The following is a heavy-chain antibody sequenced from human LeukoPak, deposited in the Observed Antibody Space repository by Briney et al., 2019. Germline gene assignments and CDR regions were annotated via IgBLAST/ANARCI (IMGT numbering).Heavy chain of an antibody. Sequence: GGSLRLSCAASGFTFSTYGMHWVRQAPGKGLEWVAFIRYDGSNKYYADSVKGRFTISRDNSKNTLYLQMNSLRGEDTAGYFCAKDKDPWKSTAISDFDYWGQGTLVTASS. CDR1: GFTFSTYG. V-gene: IGHV3-30*02. D-gene: IGHD1-1*01. CDR3: AKDKDPWKSTAISDFDY. CDR2: IRYDGSNK. J-gene: IGHJ4*02.